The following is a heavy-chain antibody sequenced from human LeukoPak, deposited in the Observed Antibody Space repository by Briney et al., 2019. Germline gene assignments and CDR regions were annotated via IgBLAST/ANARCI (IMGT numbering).Heavy chain of an antibody. CDR1: GFTFSSYG. V-gene: IGHV3-30*18. CDR2: ISYDGSNK. J-gene: IGHJ4*02. D-gene: IGHD3-9*01. Sequence: PGGSLRLSCAASGFTFSSYGMHWVRQAPGKGLEWVAVISYDGSNKYYADSVKGRFTISRDNSKNTLYLQMNSLRAEDTAVYYCAKGAAQRYFDWLSNRPGGDCWGQGTLVTVSS. CDR3: AKGAAQRYFDWLSNRPGGDC.